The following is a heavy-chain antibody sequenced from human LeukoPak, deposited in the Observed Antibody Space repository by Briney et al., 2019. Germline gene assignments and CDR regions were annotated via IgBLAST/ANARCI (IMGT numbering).Heavy chain of an antibody. V-gene: IGHV3-48*03. Sequence: GGSLRLSCAASGFTFSSHEMNWVRQAPGKGLEWVSCISSTGSTIYYADSVKGRFTISRDNAKNSLYLQMNSLRAEDTAVYYCARADGYSGYDFYYFDYWGQGTLVTVSS. J-gene: IGHJ4*02. D-gene: IGHD5-12*01. CDR2: ISSTGSTI. CDR1: GFTFSSHE. CDR3: ARADGYSGYDFYYFDY.